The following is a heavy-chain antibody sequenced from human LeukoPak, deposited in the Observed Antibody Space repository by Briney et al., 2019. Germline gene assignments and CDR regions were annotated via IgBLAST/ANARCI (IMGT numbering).Heavy chain of an antibody. D-gene: IGHD3-10*01. Sequence: ADSVKGRFTISRDNSKNTLCLQMNSLRAEDTAVYYCARVTYGSGTYGAFDYWGQGTLVTVSS. V-gene: IGHV3-23*01. CDR3: ARVTYGSGTYGAFDY. J-gene: IGHJ4*02.